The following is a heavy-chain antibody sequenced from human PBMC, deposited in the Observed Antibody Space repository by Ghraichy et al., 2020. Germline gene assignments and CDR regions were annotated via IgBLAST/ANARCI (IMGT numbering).Heavy chain of an antibody. Sequence: SETLSLTCAVYGGSFSAYYWSWIRQPPGKGLEWIGEIKHGGSTNYNPSLKSRVTIPVDTSKNQFSLKLSSVTAADAAVYYCARDPRGYTYGLPSRGGAFEIWGQGTMVTVSS. V-gene: IGHV4-34*01. CDR2: IKHGGST. CDR3: ARDPRGYTYGLPSRGGAFEI. D-gene: IGHD5-18*01. J-gene: IGHJ3*02. CDR1: GGSFSAYY.